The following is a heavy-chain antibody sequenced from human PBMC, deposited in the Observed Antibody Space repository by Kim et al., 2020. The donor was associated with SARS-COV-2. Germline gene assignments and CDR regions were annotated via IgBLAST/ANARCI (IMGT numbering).Heavy chain of an antibody. J-gene: IGHJ3*02. Sequence: SETLSLTCTVSGASISSGDYYWNWIRQHPEKGLEWIGNIYYSGNTYYNPSLKSRISISVDTSKNQFSLKLSSVDAADTAVYYCARDRGGVVYYASGSYFEIWGQGTMVTVPS. D-gene: IGHD3-10*01. V-gene: IGHV4-31*03. CDR2: IYYSGNT. CDR1: GASISSGDYY. CDR3: ARDRGGVVYYASGSYFEI.